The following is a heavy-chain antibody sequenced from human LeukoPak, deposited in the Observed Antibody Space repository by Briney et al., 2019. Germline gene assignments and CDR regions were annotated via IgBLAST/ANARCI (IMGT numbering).Heavy chain of an antibody. V-gene: IGHV5-10-1*01. J-gene: IGHJ5*02. D-gene: IGHD6-19*01. CDR3: ARQGRPEQRLVRGDWFDP. Sequence: GASLKFSCKGSGNSFTSYWISWVRQIRGKGLEWMGRIALSDSYNNYRTSFRGDATISAEKSIRTAYVQWRSLKAADTAMYYCARQGRPEQRLVRGDWFDPWGQGNLVTVSS. CDR1: GNSFTSYW. CDR2: IALSDSYN.